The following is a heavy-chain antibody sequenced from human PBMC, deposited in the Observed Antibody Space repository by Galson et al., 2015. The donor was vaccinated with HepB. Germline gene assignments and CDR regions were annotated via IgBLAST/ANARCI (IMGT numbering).Heavy chain of an antibody. CDR1: GGTFSSYA. CDR3: ARVVGYYYDSSAGGDNPNDAFDI. D-gene: IGHD3-22*01. CDR2: IIPILGIA. V-gene: IGHV1-69*04. Sequence: SVKVSCKASGGTFSSYAISWVRQAPGQGLEWMGRIIPILGIANYAQKFQGRVTITADKSTSTAYMELSSPRSDDTAVYYCARVVGYYYDSSAGGDNPNDAFDIWGQGTMVTVSS. J-gene: IGHJ3*02.